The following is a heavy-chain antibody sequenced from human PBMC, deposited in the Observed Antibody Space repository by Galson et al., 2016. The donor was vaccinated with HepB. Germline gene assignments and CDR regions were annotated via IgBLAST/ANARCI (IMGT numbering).Heavy chain of an antibody. V-gene: IGHV4-59*01. J-gene: IGHJ4*02. CDR1: GGSINNYY. Sequence: LSLTCTVSGGSINNYYWHWIRQSPGKGLEWIGCIFYSGGTNYNPSLNSRVTISVDTSKRWFSLRLSSVTAADTAVYYCARTTYGSGSPVDYWGQGTLVTASS. CDR3: ARTTYGSGSPVDY. D-gene: IGHD3-10*01. CDR2: IFYSGGT.